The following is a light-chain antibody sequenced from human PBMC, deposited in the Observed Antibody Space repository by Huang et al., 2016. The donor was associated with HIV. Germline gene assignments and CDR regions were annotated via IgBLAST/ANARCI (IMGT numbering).Light chain of an antibody. CDR1: QSISTD. CDR3: QQSSSLPFT. Sequence: DIQMSQSPSSLSASLGDRVTITCRASQSISTDLNWYQQKAGEAPTLLIFAASNLQSGVPSRFSGSVSGADFALTISSLQPEDFATYYCQQSSSLPFTFGPGTRV. V-gene: IGKV1-39*01. J-gene: IGKJ3*01. CDR2: AAS.